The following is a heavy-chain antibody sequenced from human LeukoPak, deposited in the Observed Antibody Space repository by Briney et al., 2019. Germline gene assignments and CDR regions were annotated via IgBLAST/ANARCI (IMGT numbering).Heavy chain of an antibody. CDR3: ARLRGNYFPDF. CDR1: GGSMSGYY. D-gene: IGHD2/OR15-2a*01. Sequence: SETLSLTCTVSGGSMSGYYWTWIRQPPGKGLEWIASIYSTGSPNYNPSLESRVTISVDTSKNQFSLRLRSVAAADTSVYYCARLRGNYFPDFWGQGTLVTVSS. V-gene: IGHV4-59*13. CDR2: IYSTGSP. J-gene: IGHJ4*02.